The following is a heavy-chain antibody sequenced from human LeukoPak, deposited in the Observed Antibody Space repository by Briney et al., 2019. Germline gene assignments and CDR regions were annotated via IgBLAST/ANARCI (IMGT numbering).Heavy chain of an antibody. CDR1: GYPFTSWW. V-gene: IGHV5-51*01. Sequence: GESLKISFKGSGYPFTSWWISWVRPMPGKGLEWMGIIYPGNSDTRYSPSCQGQVTISADRSISTAYLHWSSLTGSDTAIYFCARHGGYTWNDIYVDRWGQGTLVTVSA. J-gene: IGHJ5*02. D-gene: IGHD1-1*01. CDR3: ARHGGYTWNDIYVDR. CDR2: IYPGNSDT.